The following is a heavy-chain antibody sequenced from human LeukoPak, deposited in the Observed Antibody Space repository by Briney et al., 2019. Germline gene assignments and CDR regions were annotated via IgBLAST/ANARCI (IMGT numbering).Heavy chain of an antibody. CDR3: ARERLVAARYYYSGMDV. CDR1: GGTFSSYA. D-gene: IGHD2-15*01. V-gene: IGHV1-69*04. Sequence: SSVTVSCKASGGTFSSYAISWVRQAPGQGLEWMGRIIPILGIANYAQKFQGRVTITADKSTSTAYMELSSLRSEDTAVYYCARERLVAARYYYSGMDVWGQGTTVTVSS. J-gene: IGHJ6*02. CDR2: IIPILGIA.